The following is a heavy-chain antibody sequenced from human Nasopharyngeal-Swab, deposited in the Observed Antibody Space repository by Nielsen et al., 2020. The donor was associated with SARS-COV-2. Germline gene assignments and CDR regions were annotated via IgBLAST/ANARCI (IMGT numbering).Heavy chain of an antibody. CDR2: ISSNGGST. J-gene: IGHJ6*02. Sequence: GESLKISCSASGFTFSSYAMHWVRQAPGKGLEYVSAISSNGGSTYYADSVKGRFTISRDNSKNTLYLQMSSLRAEDTAVYYCAKDLWEVVVVVAAWDYYYGMDVWGQGTTVTVSS. V-gene: IGHV3-64D*06. D-gene: IGHD2-15*01. CDR3: AKDLWEVVVVVAAWDYYYGMDV. CDR1: GFTFSSYA.